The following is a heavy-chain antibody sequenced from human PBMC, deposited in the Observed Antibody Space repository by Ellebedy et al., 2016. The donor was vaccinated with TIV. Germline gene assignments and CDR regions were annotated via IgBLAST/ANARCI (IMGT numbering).Heavy chain of an antibody. CDR2: LNPNSGNT. D-gene: IGHD1-1*01. J-gene: IGHJ5*02. CDR3: TRGGTEGEYTWFDP. CDR1: RSTLTNDD. Sequence: ASVKVSCKASRSTLTNDDINWVRQAAGQGLEWMGWLNPNSGNTGYAQKFRGRVTMTWNTPTNTAYLNLTSLTFEDTAVYYCTRGGTEGEYTWFDPWGQGTLVTVCS. V-gene: IGHV1-8*01.